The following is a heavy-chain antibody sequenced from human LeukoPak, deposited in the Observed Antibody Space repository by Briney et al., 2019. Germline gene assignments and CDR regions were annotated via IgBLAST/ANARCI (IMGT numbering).Heavy chain of an antibody. V-gene: IGHV3-21*01. D-gene: IGHD3-10*01. Sequence: PGGSLRLSCAASGFTFSSYSMNWVRQAPGKGLEWVSSISSSSSYIYYADSVKGRFTISRDNSKNTLYLQMNSLRAEDTAVYYCAKEDYYGSGSYEGYWGQGTLVTVSS. J-gene: IGHJ4*02. CDR2: ISSSSSYI. CDR1: GFTFSSYS. CDR3: AKEDYYGSGSYEGY.